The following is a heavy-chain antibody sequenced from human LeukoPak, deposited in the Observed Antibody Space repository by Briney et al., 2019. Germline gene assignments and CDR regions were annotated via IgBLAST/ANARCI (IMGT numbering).Heavy chain of an antibody. J-gene: IGHJ3*02. CDR2: IYYSGRT. D-gene: IGHD2/OR15-2a*01. CDR1: GGSITTDH. CDR3: ARKNDFEI. Sequence: SGTLSLTCTVSGGSITTDHWNWIRQPPGKGLEWIGCIYYSGRTYYNPSLESQVTISVDMSKSQFSLRLTSVTAADTALYYCARKNDFEIWGQGTLVTVSS. V-gene: IGHV4-59*01.